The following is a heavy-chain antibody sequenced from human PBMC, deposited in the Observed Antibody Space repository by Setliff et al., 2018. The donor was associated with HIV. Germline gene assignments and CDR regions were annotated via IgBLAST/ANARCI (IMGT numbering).Heavy chain of an antibody. Sequence: GESLKISCAASGFTFSSYAMTWVRQAPGKGLEWVSVMSGSSSYIYYADSVKGRFTISRDNAKNSLYLQMNSLRAEDTAVYYCASPYSGSYYPPEHLPHYGMDVWGQGTTVTVSS. CDR2: MSGSSSYI. CDR1: GFTFSSYA. V-gene: IGHV3-21*01. CDR3: ASPYSGSYYPPEHLPHYGMDV. J-gene: IGHJ6*02. D-gene: IGHD1-26*01.